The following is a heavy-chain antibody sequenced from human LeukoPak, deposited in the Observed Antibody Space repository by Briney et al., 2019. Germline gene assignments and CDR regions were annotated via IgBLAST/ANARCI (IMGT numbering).Heavy chain of an antibody. V-gene: IGHV3-7*01. CDR1: GFTFSTYC. CDR2: IKEGGNEK. CDR3: ARESEIRFLEWLFVFDY. J-gene: IGHJ4*02. Sequence: GGSLRLSCEASGFTFSTYCMSWVRQAPGKGLEWVAYIKEGGNEKYYVDSVKGRFTISRNTAKNSLYLQMNSLRAEDTAVYYCARESEIRFLEWLFVFDYWGQGTLVTVSS. D-gene: IGHD3-3*01.